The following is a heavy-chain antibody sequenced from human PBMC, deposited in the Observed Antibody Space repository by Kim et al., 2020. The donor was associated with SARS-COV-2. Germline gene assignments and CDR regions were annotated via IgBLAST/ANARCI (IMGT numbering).Heavy chain of an antibody. J-gene: IGHJ4*02. Sequence: PSLQGQVTISVDTSKNQFTLKMSSVTAADPAVYYCARASITIFGVVLHFDYWGQGTLVTVSS. V-gene: IGHV4-31*01. D-gene: IGHD3-3*01. CDR3: ARASITIFGVVLHFDY.